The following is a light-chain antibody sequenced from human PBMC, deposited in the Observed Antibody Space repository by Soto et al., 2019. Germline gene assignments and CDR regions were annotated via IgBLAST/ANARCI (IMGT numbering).Light chain of an antibody. J-gene: IGLJ1*01. Sequence: QSVLAQPASVSGSPGQSITISCTGTSSDVGAYDFVSWYQQHPDKAPKLIIYEVSNRPSGVSYRFSGSKSVNTATLTISGLQAEDEADYYCSSYTTSSTRVFGTGTKVTVL. CDR1: SSDVGAYDF. CDR3: SSYTTSSTRV. V-gene: IGLV2-14*03. CDR2: EVS.